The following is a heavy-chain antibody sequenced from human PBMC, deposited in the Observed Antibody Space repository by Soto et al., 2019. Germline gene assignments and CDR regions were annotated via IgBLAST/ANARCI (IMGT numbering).Heavy chain of an antibody. D-gene: IGHD3-10*01. CDR3: TRGAGQGSGSYD. V-gene: IGHV1-18*01. CDR1: GYIFTSYG. Sequence: QVQLVQSGAEVKKPGASVKVSCKASGYIFTSYGITWVRQAPGQGLEWMGWVSAYNGITKYAQKLQGRVTMSTDTSTSTAYMELRSLRSDDTAVYYCTRGAGQGSGSYDWGQGTLVTVSS. J-gene: IGHJ4*02. CDR2: VSAYNGIT.